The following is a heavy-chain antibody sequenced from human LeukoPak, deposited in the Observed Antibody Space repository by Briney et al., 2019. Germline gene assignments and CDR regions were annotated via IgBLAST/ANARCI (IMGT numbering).Heavy chain of an antibody. CDR2: ISYDGSNK. V-gene: IGHV3-30*04. CDR3: AGGIVVVTANFDY. CDR1: GFTFSSYA. J-gene: IGHJ4*02. Sequence: PGRSLRLSCAASGFTFSSYAMHWVRQAPGKGLEWVAVISYDGSNKYYADSVKGRFTISRDNSKNTLYLQMNSLRAEDTAVYYCAGGIVVVTANFDYWGQGTLVTVSS. D-gene: IGHD2-21*02.